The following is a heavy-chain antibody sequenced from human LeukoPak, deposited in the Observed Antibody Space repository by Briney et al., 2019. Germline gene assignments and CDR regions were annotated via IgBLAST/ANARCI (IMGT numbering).Heavy chain of an antibody. CDR1: GFTFSSYG. J-gene: IGHJ3*02. V-gene: IGHV3-33*01. D-gene: IGHD6-6*01. Sequence: GGSLRLSWAASGFTFSSYGMHWVRQAPGKGLEWVAVIWYDGSNKYYADSVKGRFTISRDNSKNTLYLQMNSLRAEDTAVYYCARERRPSLRAFDIWGQGTMVTVSS. CDR2: IWYDGSNK. CDR3: ARERRPSLRAFDI.